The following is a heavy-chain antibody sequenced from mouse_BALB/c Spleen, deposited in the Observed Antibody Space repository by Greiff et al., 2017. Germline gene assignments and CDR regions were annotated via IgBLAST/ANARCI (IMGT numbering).Heavy chain of an antibody. V-gene: IGHV5-15*02. D-gene: IGHD2-14*01. CDR2: ISNLAYSI. J-gene: IGHJ4*01. Sequence: EVQLVESGGGLVQPGGSRKLSCAASGFTFSDYGMAWVRQAPGKGPEWVAFISNLAYSIYYADTVTGRFTISRENAKNTLYLEMSSLRSEDTAMYYCASDRYDDYAMDYWGQGTPGTVSS. CDR1: GFTFSDYG. CDR3: ASDRYDDYAMDY.